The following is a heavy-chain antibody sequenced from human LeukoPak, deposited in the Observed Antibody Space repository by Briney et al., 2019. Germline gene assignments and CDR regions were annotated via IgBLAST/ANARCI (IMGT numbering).Heavy chain of an antibody. J-gene: IGHJ6*03. CDR1: GYSFTSYY. CDR2: INPSGDST. Sequence: GASVKVSCKASGYSFTSYYMHWVRQAPGQGLEWMGIINPSGDSTSYAQKFQGRVTMTRDTSTSTVYMELSGLRSEDTAVYYCARGGYSYGYSTPSRYMDVWGKGTTVTVSS. D-gene: IGHD5-18*01. V-gene: IGHV1-46*01. CDR3: ARGGYSYGYSTPSRYMDV.